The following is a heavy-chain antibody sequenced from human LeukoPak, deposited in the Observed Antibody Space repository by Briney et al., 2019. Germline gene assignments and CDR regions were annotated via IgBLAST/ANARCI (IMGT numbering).Heavy chain of an antibody. CDR3: ARAYGGNHPFDY. D-gene: IGHD4-23*01. CDR1: GYTFTSYY. J-gene: IGHJ4*02. CDR2: INPSGGST. V-gene: IGHV1-46*01. Sequence: ASVKVSCKASGYTFTSYYMHWVRQAPGQGLERMGIINPSGGSTSYAQKFQGRVTMTRDMSTSTVYMELSSLRSEDTAVYYCARAYGGNHPFDYWGQGTLVTVSS.